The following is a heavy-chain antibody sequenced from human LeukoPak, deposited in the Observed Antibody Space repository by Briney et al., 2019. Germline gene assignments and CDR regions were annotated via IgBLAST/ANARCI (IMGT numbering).Heavy chain of an antibody. J-gene: IGHJ3*02. CDR3: ARDHYASGSLCAFDI. Sequence: ASVKVSCKASGGTFSSYAISWVRQAPGQGLEWMGGIIPVFGTANYAQKFQGRVTITADESTSTAYMELSSLRSEDTAVYFCARDHYASGSLCAFDIWGQGIMVTVSS. D-gene: IGHD3-10*01. V-gene: IGHV1-69*13. CDR2: IIPVFGTA. CDR1: GGTFSSYA.